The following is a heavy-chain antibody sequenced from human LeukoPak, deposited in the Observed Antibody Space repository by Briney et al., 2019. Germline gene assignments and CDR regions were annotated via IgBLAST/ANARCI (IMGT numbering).Heavy chain of an antibody. Sequence: ASVKVSCKASGYTFTSYGISWVRQAPGQGLEWMGRISVYNGHTDFARNFQDRVTMTADTSTTTAYMELKSLRSDDTAVYYCARTPEKHIDHWGQGTLVTVSS. J-gene: IGHJ4*02. D-gene: IGHD2-15*01. CDR1: GYTFTSYG. V-gene: IGHV1-18*01. CDR2: ISVYNGHT. CDR3: ARTPEKHIDH.